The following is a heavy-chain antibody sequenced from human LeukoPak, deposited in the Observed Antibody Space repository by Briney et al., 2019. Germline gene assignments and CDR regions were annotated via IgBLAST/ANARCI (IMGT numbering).Heavy chain of an antibody. CDR1: GYSFTSYY. CDR2: INPSGGYT. J-gene: IGHJ4*01. CDR3: ARRNYDDHLDD. Sequence: ASVKVSCKASGYSFTSYYIHWVRQPPAQGLEWMGIINPSGGYTSYAQKFQDRVTMNRETSTSIVYMEVSSVGSDDTAVYYCARRNYDDHLDDWGKGTMVTVSS. D-gene: IGHD3-3*01. V-gene: IGHV1-46*01.